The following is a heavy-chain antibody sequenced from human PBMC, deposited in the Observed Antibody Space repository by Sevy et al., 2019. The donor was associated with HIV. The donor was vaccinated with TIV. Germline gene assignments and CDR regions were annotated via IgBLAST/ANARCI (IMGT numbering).Heavy chain of an antibody. J-gene: IGHJ4*02. Sequence: ASVKVSCKASGYTFTGYYIHWVRQAPGQGLEWMGCINPNSGGTKYAQRFQGRVTMTRDTSITTVYMELSRPRSDDTAVYYCARGRIVEGRWGQGTLVTVSS. CDR1: GYTFTGYY. V-gene: IGHV1-2*02. D-gene: IGHD1-26*01. CDR3: ARGRIVEGR. CDR2: INPNSGGT.